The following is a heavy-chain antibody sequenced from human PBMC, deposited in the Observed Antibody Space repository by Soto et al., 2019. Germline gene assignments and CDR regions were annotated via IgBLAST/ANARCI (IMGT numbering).Heavy chain of an antibody. CDR2: ISGSGGST. CDR1: GFTFSSYA. Sequence: PGGSLRLSCAASGFTFSSYAMSWVRQAPGKGLEWVSAISGSGGSTYYADSVKGRFTISRDNSKNTLYLQMNSLRAEDTAVYYCAKDDNYDSSGYYSHWGQGTLVTVSS. J-gene: IGHJ4*02. CDR3: AKDDNYDSSGYYSH. D-gene: IGHD3-22*01. V-gene: IGHV3-23*01.